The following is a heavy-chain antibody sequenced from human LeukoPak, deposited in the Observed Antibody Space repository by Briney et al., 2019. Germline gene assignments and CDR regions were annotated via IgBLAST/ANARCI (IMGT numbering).Heavy chain of an antibody. D-gene: IGHD4-11*01. CDR3: ARGVNRPNYYYYGMDV. CDR1: GFTFSSYS. Sequence: GGSLRLSCAASGFTFSSYSMNWVRQAPGKGLEWVSYISSSSSTIYYADSVKGRFTISRDNAKTSLYLQMNSLRAEDTAMYYCARGVNRPNYYYYGMDVWGQGTTVTVSS. CDR2: ISSSSSTI. V-gene: IGHV3-48*04. J-gene: IGHJ6*02.